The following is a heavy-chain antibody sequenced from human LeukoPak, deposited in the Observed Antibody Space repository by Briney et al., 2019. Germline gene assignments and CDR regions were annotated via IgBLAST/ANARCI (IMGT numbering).Heavy chain of an antibody. Sequence: SGGSLRLSCAASGFTFSSYAMSWVRQAPGKGLEWVSAISGSGGSTYYADSVKGRFTISRDNSKNTLYLQMNSLRAEDTAVYYCAKDRGTLVVPGHFDYWGQGTLVTVSS. J-gene: IGHJ4*02. CDR3: AKDRGTLVVPGHFDY. V-gene: IGHV3-23*01. CDR2: ISGSGGST. CDR1: GFTFSSYA. D-gene: IGHD2-2*01.